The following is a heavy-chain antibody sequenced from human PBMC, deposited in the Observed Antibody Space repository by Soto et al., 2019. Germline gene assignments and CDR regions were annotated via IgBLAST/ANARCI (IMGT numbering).Heavy chain of an antibody. D-gene: IGHD2-2*03. V-gene: IGHV4-39*01. CDR3: GRRNGYCASTGCHGYERMDV. CDR2: IYSSETT. J-gene: IGHJ6*02. CDR1: GGYVTRNSYS. Sequence: SEILSVASTVSGGYVTRNSYSWGWIPHYKGKGLEWIGTIYSSETTHYNPSLRSRVTISVDTSMNEFSLSLRSVTAADTAVYYCGRRNGYCASTGCHGYERMDVWGQGTTVT.